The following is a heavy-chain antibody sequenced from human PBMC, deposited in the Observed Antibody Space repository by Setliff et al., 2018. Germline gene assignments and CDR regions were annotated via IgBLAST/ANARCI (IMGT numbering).Heavy chain of an antibody. CDR1: GGSISNYY. Sequence: SETLSLTCTVSGGSISNYYWSWIRQPAGKGLEWIGRIYTSGSTNYNPSLKSRVTMSVXXXKNXXXXXXXXXXXXXXXXXYCARKGISALSGAFDMWGQGTMVTVSS. CDR3: ARKGISALSGAFDM. J-gene: IGHJ3*02. CDR2: IYTSGST. V-gene: IGHV4-4*07. D-gene: IGHD1-26*01.